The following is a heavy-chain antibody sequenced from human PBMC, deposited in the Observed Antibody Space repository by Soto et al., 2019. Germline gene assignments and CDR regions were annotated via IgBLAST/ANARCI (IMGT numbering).Heavy chain of an antibody. CDR3: ARDLNLGFFDD. V-gene: IGHV3-48*01. D-gene: IGHD3-22*01. J-gene: IGHJ4*02. CDR1: GFTFSSYS. CDR2: ISSSSSTI. Sequence: GGSLRLSCAASGFTFSSYSMNWVRQAPGKGLEWVSYISSSSSTIYYADSVKGRFTISRDNAKNSLYLQMNSLRAEDTAVYDCARDLNLGFFDDWGQGTLVTVAS.